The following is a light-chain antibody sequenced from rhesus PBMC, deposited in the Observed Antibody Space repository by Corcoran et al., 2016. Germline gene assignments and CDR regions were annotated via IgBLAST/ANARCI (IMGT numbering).Light chain of an antibody. J-gene: IGKJ2*01. CDR2: YAS. CDR3: QKYNDWPYS. Sequence: ETVMMQSPATLSLSPGERATLSCRASQSVGSTLAWYQQKPGQAPRLLIYYASSRATGIPDRFSGSGSRTEFTLTISSLEPEDVGIYYCQKYNDWPYSFGQGTKMEIK. V-gene: IGKV3-42*02. CDR1: QSVGST.